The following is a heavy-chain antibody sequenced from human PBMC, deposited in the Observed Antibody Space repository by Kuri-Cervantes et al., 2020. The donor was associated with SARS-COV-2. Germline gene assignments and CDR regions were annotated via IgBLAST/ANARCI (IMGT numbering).Heavy chain of an antibody. D-gene: IGHD3-3*01. CDR2: ISYDGSNK. J-gene: IGHJ4*02. Sequence: LSLTCAASGFTFSSYGMHWVRQAPGKGLEWVAVISYDGSNKYYADSVKGRFTISRDNSKNTLYLQMNSLRAEDTAVYYCARDLRNDPFYESGSSVYWGQGTLVTVSS. V-gene: IGHV3-30*03. CDR1: GFTFSSYG. CDR3: ARDLRNDPFYESGSSVY.